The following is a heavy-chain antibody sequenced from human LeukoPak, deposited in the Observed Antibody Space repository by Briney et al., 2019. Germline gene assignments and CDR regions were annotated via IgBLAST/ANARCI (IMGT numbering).Heavy chain of an antibody. CDR2: VRVSGET. J-gene: IGHJ4*02. CDR1: GFTFSSYA. D-gene: IGHD1-1*01. Sequence: PGGSLRLSCAASGFTFSSYAMNWVRQAPGKGLEWVSAVRVSGETYYADSVKGRFTISRDNSDNTVYLQMSGLRAKDTAVYHCAKGTGDAGYYFDNWGQGTLVTVSS. CDR3: AKGTGDAGYYFDN. V-gene: IGHV3-23*01.